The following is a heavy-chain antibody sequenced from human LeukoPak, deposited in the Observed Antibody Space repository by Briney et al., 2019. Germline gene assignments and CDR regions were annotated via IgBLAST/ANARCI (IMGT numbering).Heavy chain of an antibody. J-gene: IGHJ4*02. Sequence: GGSLRLSCAVSGLTFSSSWMDWVRQAPGKGLEWVASINPEGSEKYSAGSVKGRFTISRDNAKNSLYLQMNSLRAEDTAVYYCANLLSVVYWGQGTLVTVSS. V-gene: IGHV3-7*01. CDR1: GLTFSSSW. CDR2: INPEGSEK. D-gene: IGHD3-10*01. CDR3: ANLLSVVY.